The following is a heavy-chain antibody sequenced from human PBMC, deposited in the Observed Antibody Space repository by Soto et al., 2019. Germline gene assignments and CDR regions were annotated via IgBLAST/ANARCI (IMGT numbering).Heavy chain of an antibody. Sequence: PGGSLRLSCVASGFTFSSYAMHWVRQAPGKGLEYVSAISSNGGSTYYADSVKGRFTISRDNSKNTLYLQMSSLRAEDTAVYYCVKEGYYYDSSGYYYGWFDPWGQGTLVTVSS. V-gene: IGHV3-64D*06. CDR3: VKEGYYYDSSGYYYGWFDP. CDR2: ISSNGGST. J-gene: IGHJ5*02. CDR1: GFTFSSYA. D-gene: IGHD3-22*01.